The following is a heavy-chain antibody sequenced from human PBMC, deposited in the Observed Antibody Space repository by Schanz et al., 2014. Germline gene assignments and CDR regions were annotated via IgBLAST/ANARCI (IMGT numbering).Heavy chain of an antibody. J-gene: IGHJ3*02. D-gene: IGHD3-3*01. CDR2: IKHDGSEK. V-gene: IGHV3-7*01. CDR1: GFAFDTYW. CDR3: ARVGGTYYDFWSGVPPTVMHDGFDI. Sequence: EVQLVESGGGLVQPGGSLRLSCAASGFAFDTYWMSWVRQAPGKGLEWVANIKHDGSEKYYVDSVKGRFTISRDNAKNSMYLEMNSLRAEDTAVFYCARVGGTYYDFWSGVPPTVMHDGFDIWGQGTMVTGS.